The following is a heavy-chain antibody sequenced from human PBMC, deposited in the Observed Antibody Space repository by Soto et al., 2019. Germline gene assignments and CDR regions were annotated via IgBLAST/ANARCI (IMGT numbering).Heavy chain of an antibody. CDR1: GGTFSSYT. V-gene: IGHV1-18*01. J-gene: IGHJ5*02. CDR2: ISAYNGNT. D-gene: IGHD3-3*01. Sequence: APVKLSCKASGGTFSSYTISWVRQAPGQGLEWMGWISAYNGNTNYAQKLQGRVTMTTDTSTSTAYMELRSLRSDDTAVYYCARYYTIFGVVNPVDPWGQGTLVTVSS. CDR3: ARYYTIFGVVNPVDP.